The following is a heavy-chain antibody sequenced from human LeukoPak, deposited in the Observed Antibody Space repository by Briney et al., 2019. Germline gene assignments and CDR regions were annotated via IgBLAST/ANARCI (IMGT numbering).Heavy chain of an antibody. V-gene: IGHV4-34*01. Sequence: SETLSLTCAVYGGSFSGYYWSWIRQPPGKGLEWIGEINHSGSTNYNPSLKSRVTISVDTSKNQFSLKLSSVTAADTAVYYCARGGSEWLRLDTNLAYWGQGTLVTVSS. CDR3: ARGGSEWLRLDTNLAY. CDR2: INHSGST. CDR1: GGSFSGYY. J-gene: IGHJ4*02. D-gene: IGHD5-12*01.